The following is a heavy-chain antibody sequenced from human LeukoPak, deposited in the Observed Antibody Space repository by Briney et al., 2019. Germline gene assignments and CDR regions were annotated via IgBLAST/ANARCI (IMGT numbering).Heavy chain of an antibody. CDR3: AREALVVVAATALDYYYYGMDV. V-gene: IGHV1-8*03. CDR1: GYTFTSYD. CDR2: MNHNSGNT. Sequence: ASVKVSCKASGYTFTSYDINWVRQATGQGLEWMGRMNHNSGNTGYAQKFQGRVTITRNTSISTAYMELSSLRAEDTAVYYCAREALVVVAATALDYYYYGMDVWGQGTTVTVSS. D-gene: IGHD2-15*01. J-gene: IGHJ6*02.